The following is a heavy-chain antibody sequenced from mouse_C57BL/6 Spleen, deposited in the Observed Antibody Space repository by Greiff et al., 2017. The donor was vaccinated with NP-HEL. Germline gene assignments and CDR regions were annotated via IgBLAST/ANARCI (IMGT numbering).Heavy chain of an antibody. J-gene: IGHJ2*01. CDR1: GYTFTSYW. V-gene: IGHV1-53*01. D-gene: IGHD1-1*01. CDR2: INPSNGGT. Sequence: QVQLQQSGTELVKPGASVKLSCKASGYTFTSYWMHWVKQRPGQGLEWIGNINPSNGGTNYNEKFKSKATLTVDKSSSTAYMQLSSLTSEDSAVYYCARSITTVVEEDFDYWGQGTTLTVSS. CDR3: ARSITTVVEEDFDY.